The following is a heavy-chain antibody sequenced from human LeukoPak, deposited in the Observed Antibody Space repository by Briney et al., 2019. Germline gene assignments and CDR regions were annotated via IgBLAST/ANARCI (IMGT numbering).Heavy chain of an antibody. CDR3: ARDRSHYYDSVTSFDT. J-gene: IGHJ4*02. CDR1: GYTFTGYY. Sequence: ASVKVSCKASGYTFTGYYIHWVRQAPGQGLEWMGWISPNSGGTNYAQKFQGRVTMTRDTSINTAYMDLRSLRSDDTAVYYCARDRSHYYDSVTSFDTWGQGTLVTVSS. CDR2: ISPNSGGT. V-gene: IGHV1-2*02. D-gene: IGHD3-22*01.